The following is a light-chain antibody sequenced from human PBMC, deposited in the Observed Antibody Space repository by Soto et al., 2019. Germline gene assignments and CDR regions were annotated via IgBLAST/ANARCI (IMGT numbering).Light chain of an antibody. Sequence: QSALTQPASVSGSPGQSITISCTGTSSDVGSYNVVSWYQQHPGKAPNLMIYEGNKRPSGVSNRCSGSKSGNTASLTISGLQAEDEADYYSCSYAGQPVVFGGGTKLTVL. CDR1: SSDVGSYNV. CDR3: CSYAGQPVV. J-gene: IGLJ2*01. V-gene: IGLV2-23*01. CDR2: EGN.